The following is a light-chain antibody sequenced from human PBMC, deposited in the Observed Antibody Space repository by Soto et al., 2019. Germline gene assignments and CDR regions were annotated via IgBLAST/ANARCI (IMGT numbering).Light chain of an antibody. CDR2: DVT. CDR3: SSGTTSSTYV. CDR1: SSDVGAYNY. J-gene: IGLJ1*01. V-gene: IGLV2-14*03. Sequence: QSALTQPASVSRSAGQSITISCTGTSSDVGAYNYVSWYQQHPGKAPKLMIYDVTNRPSGVSNRFSGSKAGYTASLTISGLQAEDEADYYCSSGTTSSTYVFATGTKVTVL.